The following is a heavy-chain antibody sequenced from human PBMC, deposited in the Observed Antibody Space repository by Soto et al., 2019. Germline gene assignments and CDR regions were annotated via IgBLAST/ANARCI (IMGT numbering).Heavy chain of an antibody. D-gene: IGHD5-12*01. J-gene: IGHJ4*02. CDR2: ISYHGSNK. V-gene: IGHV3-30*18. CDR3: AKGRLRGYEEPIDN. CDR1: GFTFATSG. Sequence: QVLLVESEGGVVQPGRSLRLSCAASGFTFATSGMHWVRQAPGKGLEWVAVISYHGSNKYYADSVKGRFPISRDNSKNTLYLQMNSLRPEDTAVFYCAKGRLRGYEEPIDNWGQGTLVTVSS.